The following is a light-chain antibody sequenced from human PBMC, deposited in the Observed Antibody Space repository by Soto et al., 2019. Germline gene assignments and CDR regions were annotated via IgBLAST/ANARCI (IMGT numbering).Light chain of an antibody. CDR1: QSISNW. CDR3: QQYGSSRYT. CDR2: DVS. V-gene: IGKV1-5*01. J-gene: IGKJ2*01. Sequence: DIQMTQSPSTLSASVGDRVTITCRASQSISNWLAWYQQKPGKAPTLLIYDVSRLESGVPSRFSGSGSGTDFTLTISRLEPEDFAVYYCQQYGSSRYTFGQGTKLEIK.